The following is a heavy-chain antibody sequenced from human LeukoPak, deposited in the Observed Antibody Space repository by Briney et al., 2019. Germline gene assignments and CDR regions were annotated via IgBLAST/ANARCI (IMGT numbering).Heavy chain of an antibody. Sequence: KSSETLSLTCSVSGDSITYFYWSWIRQAAGKGLEWIGRFSSSGSTDYNASLKSRVTMSVDTSKNQLSLKVISVTAADTAVYYCARVPPDYNDLHDALDLWGQGTVVTVSS. CDR1: GDSITYFY. CDR3: ARVPPDYNDLHDALDL. J-gene: IGHJ3*01. V-gene: IGHV4-4*07. CDR2: FSSSGST. D-gene: IGHD4-17*01.